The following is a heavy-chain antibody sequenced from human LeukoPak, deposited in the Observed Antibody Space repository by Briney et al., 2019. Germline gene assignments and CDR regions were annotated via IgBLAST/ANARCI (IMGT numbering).Heavy chain of an antibody. CDR1: GGTFSNFA. CDR3: AREMGDREFYFDY. V-gene: IGHV1-69*04. J-gene: IGHJ4*02. D-gene: IGHD3-10*01. Sequence: ASVKVSCKASGGTFSNFAFSWVRQAPGQGIQWVGRIIPIVDVTSYAQNFKGRVTITADESTTTAYMELSSLRSEDTAVYYCAREMGDREFYFDYWGQGTLVTVSS. CDR2: IIPIVDVT.